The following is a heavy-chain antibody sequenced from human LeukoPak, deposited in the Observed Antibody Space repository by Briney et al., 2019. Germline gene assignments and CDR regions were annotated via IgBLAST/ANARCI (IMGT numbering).Heavy chain of an antibody. J-gene: IGHJ3*01. CDR2: INPSGGRT. Sequence: ASVKVSCKVSGYTFTSYYMHWVRQAPGQGLEWMGMINPSGGRTTYAQKSQGRVTMTRDTSTSTVYMELSSLRAEDTAVYYCARDDVGAIAFDVWGQGTMVTVSS. V-gene: IGHV1-46*01. CDR1: GYTFTSYY. CDR3: ARDDVGAIAFDV. D-gene: IGHD1-26*01.